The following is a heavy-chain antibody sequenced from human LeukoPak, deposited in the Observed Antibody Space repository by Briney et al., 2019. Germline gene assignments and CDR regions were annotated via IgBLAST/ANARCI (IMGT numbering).Heavy chain of an antibody. Sequence: KPSETLSLTCTVSCGSISSSSYYWGWIRQPPGKGLEWIGSIYYSGSTYYNPSLKSRVTISVDTSKNQFSLKVSSVTAADTAEYYCVRTSRKESWFDPWGQGTLVTVSS. V-gene: IGHV4-39*07. CDR1: CGSISSSSYY. CDR3: VRTSRKESWFDP. D-gene: IGHD2-2*01. J-gene: IGHJ5*02. CDR2: IYYSGST.